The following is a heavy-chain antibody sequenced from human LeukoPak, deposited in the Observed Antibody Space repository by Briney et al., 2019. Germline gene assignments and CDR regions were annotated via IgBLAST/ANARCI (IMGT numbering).Heavy chain of an antibody. J-gene: IGHJ3*02. CDR3: ARVGRYSSGWYSSHDAFDI. CDR1: GYSFTSYW. D-gene: IGHD6-19*01. CDR2: IYPSDSDT. Sequence: GESLKISCEASGYSFTSYWIAWVRQMPEKGLEWMGIIYPSDSDTRYSPSFQGQVTISADKSISTAYMQWSSLKASDTAMYYCARVGRYSSGWYSSHDAFDIWGQGTMVTVSS. V-gene: IGHV5-51*01.